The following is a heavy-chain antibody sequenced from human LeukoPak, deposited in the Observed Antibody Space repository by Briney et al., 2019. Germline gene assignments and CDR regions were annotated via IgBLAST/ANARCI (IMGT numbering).Heavy chain of an antibody. V-gene: IGHV3-53*01. J-gene: IGHJ6*03. D-gene: IGHD4-17*01. CDR3: ARATTVRWYYMDV. Sequence: GGSLRLSCTVSGFTVSSNSMSWVRQAPGKGLEWVSFIYSDNTHYSDSVKGRFTISRDNSKNTLYLQMNSLRAEDTAVYYCARATTVRWYYMDVWGKGTTVTISS. CDR2: IYSDNT. CDR1: GFTVSSNS.